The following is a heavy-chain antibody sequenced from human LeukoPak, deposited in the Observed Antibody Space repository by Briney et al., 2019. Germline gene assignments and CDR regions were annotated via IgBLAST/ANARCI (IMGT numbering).Heavy chain of an antibody. CDR2: ISGSGGSI. V-gene: IGHV3-23*01. J-gene: IGHJ4*02. Sequence: PGGSLRLSRASSGFIHSDYAMIGAPRAPGKALVWVAAISGSGGSIYYAESVKGRFSISRDSSKKRLYLRSNSPTGEDSAVYYCAKDSRSSSSTPDEWGQGTLVTV. CDR3: AKDSRSSSSTPDE. D-gene: IGHD6-6*01. CDR1: GFIHSDYA.